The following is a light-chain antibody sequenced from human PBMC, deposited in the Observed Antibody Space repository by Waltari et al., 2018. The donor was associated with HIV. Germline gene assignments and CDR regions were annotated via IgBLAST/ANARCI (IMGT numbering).Light chain of an antibody. CDR1: NSDIGGYAY. CDR2: EVT. Sequence: QSALTQPASVSGSPGPSLTISCSGTNSDIGGYAYFSCYQQIPSGAPKLILYEVTNRPSGVSNRFSGSKSGNTASLTISGLQSEDEAVYYCSSYSSGTTLWLFGGGTQLTVL. V-gene: IGLV2-14*01. J-gene: IGLJ3*02. CDR3: SSYSSGTTLWL.